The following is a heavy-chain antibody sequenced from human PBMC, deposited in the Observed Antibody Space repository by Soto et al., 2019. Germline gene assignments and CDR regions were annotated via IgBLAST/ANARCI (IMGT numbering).Heavy chain of an antibody. Sequence: EVQLLESGGGLVQPGGSLRLSCAASGFTFSSYAMSWVRQAPGKGLEWVSAISGSGGSTYYADSVKGRFTISRDNSRNTLYLQMNSLRAEDTAVHYCAITPNCGYYCSAGNAGTSRVLDLWGRGTLVTVSS. CDR1: GFTFSSYA. CDR2: ISGSGGST. D-gene: IGHD3-22*01. CDR3: AITPNCGYYCSAGNAGTSRVLDL. V-gene: IGHV3-23*01. J-gene: IGHJ2*01.